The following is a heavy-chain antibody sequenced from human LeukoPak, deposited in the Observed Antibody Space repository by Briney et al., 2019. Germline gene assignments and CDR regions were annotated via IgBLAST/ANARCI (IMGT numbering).Heavy chain of an antibody. J-gene: IGHJ4*02. CDR2: INGGGTGT. CDR3: AKAGAIKFDF. V-gene: IGHV3-23*01. D-gene: IGHD1-26*01. Sequence: QTGGSLRLSCAASGFTFSSYAMSWVRQAPGKGLEWVSGINGGGTGTYYAYSVRGRVTISRDNSKNTLHLDMNSVRAEDTAIYYCAKAGAIKFDFWGQGILVTVSS. CDR1: GFTFSSYA.